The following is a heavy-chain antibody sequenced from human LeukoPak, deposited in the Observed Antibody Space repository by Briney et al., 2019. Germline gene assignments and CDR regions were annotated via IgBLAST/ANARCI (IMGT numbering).Heavy chain of an antibody. CDR2: ISSSNSYT. J-gene: IGHJ4*02. CDR3: ARDLDGVSFDY. V-gene: IGHV3-11*06. CDR1: GFTFSDYY. Sequence: PGGSLRRACAASGFTFSDYYMSWIRQAPGKGLEWVSYISSSNSYTNYADSVKGRFTISRDNAKNSLYLQMNSLRAEDTAVYYCARDLDGVSFDYWGQGTLVTVSS. D-gene: IGHD1-1*01.